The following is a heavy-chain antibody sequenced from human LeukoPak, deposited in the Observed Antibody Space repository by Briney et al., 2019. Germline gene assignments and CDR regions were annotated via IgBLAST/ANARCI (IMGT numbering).Heavy chain of an antibody. V-gene: IGHV4-30-4*08. CDR1: GGSISSGDYY. D-gene: IGHD3-10*01. CDR3: ARDSNVLPVWRGMDV. CDR2: IYYSGST. J-gene: IGHJ6*02. Sequence: SETLSLTYTVSGGSISSGDYYWSWIRQPPGKGLEWIGYIYYSGSTYYNPSLKSRVTISVDTSKNQFSLKLSSVTAADTAVYYCARDSNVLPVWRGMDVWGQGTTVTVSS.